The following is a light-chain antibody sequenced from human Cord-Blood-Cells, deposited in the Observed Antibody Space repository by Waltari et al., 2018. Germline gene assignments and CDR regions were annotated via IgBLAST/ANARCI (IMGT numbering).Light chain of an antibody. V-gene: IGLV2-14*03. Sequence: QSALTQPASASGSPGQSTPISCTGTSRYLGGYNYVSWYQQHPGTAPKRRLYAVSNRPSGFSNRFSGSKSGNTASLTISGLQAEDEADYYCSSYTSSSSWVFGGGTKLTVL. CDR3: SSYTSSSSWV. J-gene: IGLJ3*02. CDR2: AVS. CDR1: SRYLGGYNY.